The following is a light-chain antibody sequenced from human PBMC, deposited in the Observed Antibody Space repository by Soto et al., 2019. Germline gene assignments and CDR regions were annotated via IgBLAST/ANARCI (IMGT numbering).Light chain of an antibody. CDR3: SSYGASSTL. Sequence: QSALTQPASLSGSPGRSITISCTGTSSDIGSSNYVSWYQQHPGKAPKLMIFDVSYRPSGISDRFSGSKSGNTASLTISGLQPEDEADYYCSSYGASSTLFGGGTKVTVL. V-gene: IGLV2-14*03. CDR2: DVS. J-gene: IGLJ3*02. CDR1: SSDIGSSNY.